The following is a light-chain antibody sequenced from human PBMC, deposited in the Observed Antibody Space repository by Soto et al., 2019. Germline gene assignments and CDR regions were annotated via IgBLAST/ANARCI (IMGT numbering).Light chain of an antibody. Sequence: QSALTQPASVSGSPGQSITISCTGTSSDVGGYHYVSWYQQHPGKAHKLMIYDVSNRPSGVSYRLSGSKSGNTASLTISGLQAEDEADYYCSSYTSSSTLVVFGGGTKLTVL. CDR2: DVS. J-gene: IGLJ2*01. V-gene: IGLV2-14*01. CDR3: SSYTSSSTLVV. CDR1: SSDVGGYHY.